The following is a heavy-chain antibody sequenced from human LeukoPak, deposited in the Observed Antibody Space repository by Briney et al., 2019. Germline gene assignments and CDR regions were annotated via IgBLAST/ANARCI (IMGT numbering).Heavy chain of an antibody. Sequence: SVKVSCKASGGTFSSYAISWVRQAPGQGLEWMGGIIPIFGTANYAQKFQGRVTITTDESTSTAYMELSSLRSEDTAVYYCARDGGYTSRPFDYWGQGTLVTVSS. J-gene: IGHJ4*02. D-gene: IGHD1-1*01. CDR2: IIPIFGTA. CDR1: GGTFSSYA. CDR3: ARDGGYTSRPFDY. V-gene: IGHV1-69*05.